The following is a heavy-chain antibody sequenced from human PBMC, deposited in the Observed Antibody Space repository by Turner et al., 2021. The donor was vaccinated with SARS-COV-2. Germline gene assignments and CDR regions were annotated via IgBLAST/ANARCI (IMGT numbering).Heavy chain of an antibody. J-gene: IGHJ4*02. CDR3: AHKVVAVIFDY. D-gene: IGHD2-15*01. V-gene: IGHV2-5*02. CDR2: IYWDDNK. Sequence: HITLKQSGATLVKPTQTRTLTCTFSGFPLSTSGVGVVCIRQPPGKALECLALIYWDDNKRYSQSLKSRLTITKDTSKNQVVLTMTNMDPVDTAKYCCAHKVVAVIFDYWGQGTLVTVSS. CDR1: GFPLSTSGVG.